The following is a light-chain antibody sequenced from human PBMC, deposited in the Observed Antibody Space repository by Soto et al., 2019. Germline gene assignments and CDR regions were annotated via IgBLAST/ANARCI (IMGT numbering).Light chain of an antibody. CDR3: GTWDSSLSGGGV. CDR1: SSNIGNNY. J-gene: IGLJ3*02. CDR2: DDN. Sequence: QSVLTQPPSVSAAPGQKVTISCSGSSSNIGNNYVSWYQQFPGTAPKLLIYDDNKRPSGIPDRFSGSKSGTSATLDITGLQAGDEADYYCGTWDSSLSGGGVFGGGTKLTVL. V-gene: IGLV1-51*01.